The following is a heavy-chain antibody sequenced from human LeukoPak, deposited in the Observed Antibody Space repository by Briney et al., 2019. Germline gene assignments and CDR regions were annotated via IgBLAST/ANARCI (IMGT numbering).Heavy chain of an antibody. J-gene: IGHJ4*02. D-gene: IGHD3-9*01. V-gene: IGHV3-23*01. CDR1: GFTVTNYA. Sequence: GGSLRLPCAASGFTVTNYAMCWVRQAPGKGLEWVSAISGRDGSTYYADSVKGRFTISRDTSKNTLFLQMNSLRAEDTAVYYCAKWGDYDILTGYYDPDYWGQGTLVTVSS. CDR3: AKWGDYDILTGYYDPDY. CDR2: ISGRDGST.